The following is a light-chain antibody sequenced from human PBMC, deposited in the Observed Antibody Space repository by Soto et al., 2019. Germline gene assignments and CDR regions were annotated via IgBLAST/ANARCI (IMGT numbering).Light chain of an antibody. V-gene: IGKV1-9*01. J-gene: IGKJ4*01. Sequence: DIQLTQSPSFLSASVGDTVTITCRASQGMSTYLAWYQQKPGKVPKLLIRSASTLQSGVPPRFSGGGCGTEFTLTISTLQPDVSGIYYFQQLNGYQLAFGGGTNVEIK. CDR2: SAS. CDR1: QGMSTY. CDR3: QQLNGYQLA.